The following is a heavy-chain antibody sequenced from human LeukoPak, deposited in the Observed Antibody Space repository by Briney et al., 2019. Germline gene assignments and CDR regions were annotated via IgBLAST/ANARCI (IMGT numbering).Heavy chain of an antibody. V-gene: IGHV3-21*01. CDR2: ISSSSRYI. CDR3: ARDLPSNCYNCNELYY. CDR1: GVTFSSYS. J-gene: IGHJ4*02. Sequence: GGSLRLSCAASGVTFSSYSMNWGRQAPGKGLEWVSAISSSSRYIYYADSVKGRFTISRDNAKNTLYLQMNIPRAEDTALYYAARDLPSNCYNCNELYYWGRGPLVTVSS. D-gene: IGHD1-20*01.